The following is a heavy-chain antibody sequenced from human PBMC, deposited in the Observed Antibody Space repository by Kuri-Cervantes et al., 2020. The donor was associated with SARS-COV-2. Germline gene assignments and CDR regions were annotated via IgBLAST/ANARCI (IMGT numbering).Heavy chain of an antibody. Sequence: GESLKISCAASGFTFSSYSMNWVRQAPGKGLEWVSYISSSSSTIYYADSVKGRFTISRDNAKNSLYLQMNSLRAEDTAVYYCARGHYDFWSGYHTQYYFDYWGQGTLVTVSS. J-gene: IGHJ4*02. CDR2: ISSSSSTI. D-gene: IGHD3-3*01. CDR1: GFTFSSYS. CDR3: ARGHYDFWSGYHTQYYFDY. V-gene: IGHV3-48*01.